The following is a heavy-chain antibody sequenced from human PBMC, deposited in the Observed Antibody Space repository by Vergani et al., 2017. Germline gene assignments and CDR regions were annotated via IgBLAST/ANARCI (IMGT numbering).Heavy chain of an antibody. J-gene: IGHJ3*02. D-gene: IGHD4-17*01. Sequence: LVESGGGLVQPGGSLRLSCAASSFSVGSNYMTWVGQAPGKGMEWVPSINIVGRTFYAGSLIGRLTLTRDDSKNTLHLQMNSLRPEDTAVYYCASGMTTETTDLDGFDIWGQGTMVSVSS. CDR2: INIVGRT. CDR1: SFSVGSNY. V-gene: IGHV3-66*02. CDR3: ASGMTTETTDLDGFDI.